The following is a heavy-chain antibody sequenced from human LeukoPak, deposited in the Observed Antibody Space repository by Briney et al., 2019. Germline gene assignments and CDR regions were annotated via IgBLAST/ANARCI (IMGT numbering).Heavy chain of an antibody. J-gene: IGHJ4*02. V-gene: IGHV1-18*01. Sequence: GASVKVSCKASGYTFTSYGISWVRQAPGQGLEWMGWISAYNGNTNYAQKLQGRVTMTTDTSTSTAYMELRSLRSDDTAVYYCARSVGTFGVVSTGGYFDYWGQGTLVTVSS. CDR1: GYTFTSYG. CDR2: ISAYNGNT. D-gene: IGHD3-3*01. CDR3: ARSVGTFGVVSTGGYFDY.